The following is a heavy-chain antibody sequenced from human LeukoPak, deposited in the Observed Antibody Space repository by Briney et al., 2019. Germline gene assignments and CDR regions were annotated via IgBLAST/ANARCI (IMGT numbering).Heavy chain of an antibody. CDR1: GFTFSNYA. J-gene: IGHJ3*02. V-gene: IGHV3-23*01. CDR2: IPGSVSGT. CDR3: AKALRYFDWPDGAFDI. Sequence: GGSLRLSCAASGFTFSNYAMNWVRHAPGKGLELVAFIPGSVSGTYYADSVRGRFTISRDNSRNTMYLQMNSLRAEDTAVYYCAKALRYFDWPDGAFDIWGRGTMVTVSS. D-gene: IGHD3-9*01.